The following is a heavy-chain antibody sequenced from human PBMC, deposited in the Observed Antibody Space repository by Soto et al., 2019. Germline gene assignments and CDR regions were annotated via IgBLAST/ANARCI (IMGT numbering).Heavy chain of an antibody. CDR3: ARIRGYCSGGSCYYYYYAMDV. D-gene: IGHD2-15*01. J-gene: IGHJ6*02. CDR2: ILSNDEE. CDR1: GFSLSEANMG. Sequence: SCPTLVNPTETLTLTCTASGFSLSEANMGVSWIRQPPGKALEWLAHILSNDEEVYSTSLENRLTISKDTSKSQVVLTLTDIDPLDTATYYCARIRGYCSGGSCYYYYYAMDVWGQGTTVTVYS. V-gene: IGHV2-26*01.